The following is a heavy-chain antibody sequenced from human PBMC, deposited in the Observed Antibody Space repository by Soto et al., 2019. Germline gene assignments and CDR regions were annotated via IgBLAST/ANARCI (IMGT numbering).Heavy chain of an antibody. J-gene: IGHJ3*02. V-gene: IGHV3-21*01. CDR3: ATSTWYAFDI. CDR2: ISGSSDFL. CDR1: GFTFSSYA. D-gene: IGHD6-13*01. Sequence: GGSLRLSCSASGFTFSSYAMHWVRQAPGQGLEWVSSISGSSDFLYYADSVKGRFTISRDTATNSLYLQMNSLRAEDTAVYYCATSTWYAFDIWGQGTMVTVSS.